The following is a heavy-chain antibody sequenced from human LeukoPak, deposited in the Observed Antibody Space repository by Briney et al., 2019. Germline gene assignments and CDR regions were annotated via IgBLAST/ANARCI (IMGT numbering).Heavy chain of an antibody. CDR3: GRDLASGYSYGVDY. D-gene: IGHD5-18*01. V-gene: IGHV3-30*02. Sequence: GGSLRLSCAASGFTFSAYGMHWVRQAPVKGLEWVAFIRYDGSNKYYPDSVRGRFTVSRDNSKNTLSLQMNSLRPEDTAVYYCGRDLASGYSYGVDYWGQGTLVTVSS. CDR1: GFTFSAYG. J-gene: IGHJ4*02. CDR2: IRYDGSNK.